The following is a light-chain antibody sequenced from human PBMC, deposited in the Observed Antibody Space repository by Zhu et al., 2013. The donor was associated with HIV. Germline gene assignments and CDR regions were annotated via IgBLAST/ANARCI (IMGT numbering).Light chain of an antibody. J-gene: IGKJ2*01. CDR2: KAS. Sequence: DIQMTQSPSTLSASVGDRVTITCRASQSISSWLAWYQQKPGKAPKLLIYKASTLESGVPSRFSGSGTGTEFTLTISSLQPDDFATYYCQQYSSIPYTFGQGTKLEI. CDR3: QQYSSIPYT. CDR1: QSISSW. V-gene: IGKV1-5*03.